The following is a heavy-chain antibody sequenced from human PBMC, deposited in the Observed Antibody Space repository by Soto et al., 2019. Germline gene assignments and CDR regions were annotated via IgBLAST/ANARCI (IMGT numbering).Heavy chain of an antibody. CDR2: ISAYNGNT. Sequence: ASVKVSCKASGYTFTSYGISWVRQAPGQGLEWMGWISAYNGNTNYAQKLQGRVTMTTDTSTSTAYMELRSLRSDDTAVYYCAKDESYDFWSGSPDYWGQGTLVTVSS. J-gene: IGHJ4*02. D-gene: IGHD3-3*01. CDR1: GYTFTSYG. CDR3: AKDESYDFWSGSPDY. V-gene: IGHV1-18*01.